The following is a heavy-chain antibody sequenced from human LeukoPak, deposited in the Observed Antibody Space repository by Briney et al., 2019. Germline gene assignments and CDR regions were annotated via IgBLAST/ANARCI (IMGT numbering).Heavy chain of an antibody. D-gene: IGHD3-10*01. CDR1: GGSISSSRYY. J-gene: IGHJ5*02. CDR3: ARGALVWFGELFGWFDP. Sequence: SETLSLTCTVSGGSISSSRYYWSWIRQPPGKGLEWIGEINHSGSTNYNPSLKSRVTISVDTSKNQFSLKLSSVTAADTAVYYCARGALVWFGELFGWFDPWGQGTLVTVSS. V-gene: IGHV4-39*07. CDR2: INHSGST.